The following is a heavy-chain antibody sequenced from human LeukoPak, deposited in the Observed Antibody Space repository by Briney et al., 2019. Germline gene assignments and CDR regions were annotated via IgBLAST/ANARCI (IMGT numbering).Heavy chain of an antibody. CDR2: IYHSWHT. V-gene: IGHV4-59*08. CDR1: RGSVSSDY. Sequence: SETLSLTCTVSRGSVSSDYWSWIRPSPGKGLEWIGYIYHSWHTMSNPPLQSRVTLSLDTSNNQFSLTLSSVTAADTAVYYCARHPFQYPFDHWGQGTVVSVSS. D-gene: IGHD4-4*01. J-gene: IGHJ5*02. CDR3: ARHPFQYPFDH.